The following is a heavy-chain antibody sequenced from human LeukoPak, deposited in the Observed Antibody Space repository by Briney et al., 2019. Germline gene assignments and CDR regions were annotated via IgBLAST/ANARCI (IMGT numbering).Heavy chain of an antibody. V-gene: IGHV3-20*04. J-gene: IGHJ4*02. Sequence: GGSLRLSCAASGFTFDDYGMSWVRQAPGKGLEWVSGINWNGGSTGYADSVKGRFTISRDNAKNSLYLQMNSLRAEDTALYYCARSFGYMSSGGWYFDYWGQGTLVTVSS. D-gene: IGHD6-19*01. CDR3: ARSFGYMSSGGWYFDY. CDR1: GFTFDDYG. CDR2: INWNGGST.